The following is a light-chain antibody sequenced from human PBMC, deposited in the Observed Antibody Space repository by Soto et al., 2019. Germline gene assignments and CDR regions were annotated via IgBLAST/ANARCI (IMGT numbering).Light chain of an antibody. CDR1: NSYIGNNY. J-gene: IGLJ1*01. CDR3: VTWDSSLSAWV. Sequence: SVLTSPPSVTAAPRRKGTIFCPGKNSYIGNNYVSWYQQLPGAAPKLLIYENIKRPSGIPDRFSGSKSGTSATLGITGLQTGDEADYYCVTWDSSLSAWVFGAGTKVTVL. CDR2: ENI. V-gene: IGLV1-51*02.